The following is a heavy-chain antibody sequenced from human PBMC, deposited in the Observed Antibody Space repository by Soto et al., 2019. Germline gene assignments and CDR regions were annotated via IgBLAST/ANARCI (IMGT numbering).Heavy chain of an antibody. V-gene: IGHV1-69*13. CDR3: ARGRGLYNSGRSQLDF. D-gene: IGHD1-1*01. Sequence: ASVKVSFKASGDSFSKYTVNWVRQAPRQGLEWMGGIIPRFGTTNYAPTLQDRVTITADESMNTVYMELSSLRSEDTALYYCARGRGLYNSGRSQLDFWGQGTLVTVYS. CDR1: GDSFSKYT. CDR2: IIPRFGTT. J-gene: IGHJ4*02.